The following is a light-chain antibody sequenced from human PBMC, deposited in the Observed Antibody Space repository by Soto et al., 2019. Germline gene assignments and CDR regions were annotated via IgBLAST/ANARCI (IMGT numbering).Light chain of an antibody. CDR1: SSDVGGYNY. CDR2: DVS. CDR3: SSYTSSSLPV. J-gene: IGLJ1*01. Sequence: QSALTQPASVSGSPGQSITISCTGTSSDVGGYNYVSWYQQHPGKAPKLMIYDVSNRPSGVSNRFSGSKSGNTASLTISWLQAEDEADYYCSSYTSSSLPVFGTGTKLTV. V-gene: IGLV2-14*03.